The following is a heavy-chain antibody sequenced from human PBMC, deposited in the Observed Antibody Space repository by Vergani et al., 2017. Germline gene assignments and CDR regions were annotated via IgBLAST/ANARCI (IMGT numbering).Heavy chain of an antibody. CDR2: INAGNGNT. CDR3: ARDRNLELRYFDY. Sequence: QVQLVQSGAEVKKPGASVKVSCKASGYTFTSYAMHWVRQAPGQRLEWMGWINAGNGNTKYSQKFQGRVTITRDTSASTAYMELSSLRSEDTAVYYCARDRNLELRYFDYWGQGTLVTVSS. D-gene: IGHD1-7*01. J-gene: IGHJ4*02. V-gene: IGHV1-3*01. CDR1: GYTFTSYA.